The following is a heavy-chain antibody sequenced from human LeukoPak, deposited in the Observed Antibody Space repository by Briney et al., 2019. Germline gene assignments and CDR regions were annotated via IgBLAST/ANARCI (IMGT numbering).Heavy chain of an antibody. CDR3: ARGPKYYFDY. CDR2: INHSGST. CDR1: GGPFSGYY. J-gene: IGHJ4*02. V-gene: IGHV4-34*01. Sequence: SETLSLTCAVYGGPFSGYYWSWIRQPPGKGLEWIGEINHSGSTNYNPSLKSRVTISVDTSKNQFSLKLSSVTAADTAVYYCARGPKYYFDYWGQGTLVTVSS.